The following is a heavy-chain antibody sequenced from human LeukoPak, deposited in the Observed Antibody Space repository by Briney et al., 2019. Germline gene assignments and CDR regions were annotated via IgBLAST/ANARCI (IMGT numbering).Heavy chain of an antibody. J-gene: IGHJ4*02. D-gene: IGHD1-26*01. CDR3: ARNVGSGFDY. CDR2: IDPSGGNT. CDR1: GYTFTSYY. V-gene: IGHV1-46*01. Sequence: ASVKVSCKASGYTFTSYYIHWVRQAPGQGLEWMGFIDPSGGNTNYAQKFQGRVTMTRDTSTSTVYMELSSLRSEDTAVYYCARNVGSGFDYWGQGTLVTVSS.